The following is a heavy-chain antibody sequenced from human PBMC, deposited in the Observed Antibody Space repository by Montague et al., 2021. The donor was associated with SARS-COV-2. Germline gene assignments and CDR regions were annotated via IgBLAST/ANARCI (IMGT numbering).Heavy chain of an antibody. CDR3: AHRLARHYDTSAYCLCPFDY. Sequence: PALVKPTQTLTLTCTFSGFSLSTNGVGVGWIRQPPGKALEWLALIYWDDDKRYSPSLKSRLTITKDTSKNQVVLTMTNMDPVDTATYYCAHRLARHYDTSAYCLCPFDYWGQGTLVTVSS. J-gene: IGHJ4*02. CDR2: IYWDDDK. D-gene: IGHD3-22*01. CDR1: GFSLSTNGVG. V-gene: IGHV2-5*02.